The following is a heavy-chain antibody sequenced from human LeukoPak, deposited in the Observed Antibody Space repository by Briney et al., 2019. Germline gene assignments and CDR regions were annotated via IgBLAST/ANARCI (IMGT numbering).Heavy chain of an antibody. V-gene: IGHV6-1*01. CDR2: AFYRSQCQH. D-gene: IGHD2-15*01. CDR1: AASVSSNTAA. CDR3: ARDRGGAVTAYSDAFDV. J-gene: IGHJ3*01. Sequence: SPTLSLSFSFSAASVSSNTAAWNWIRQSPSRGLGCLGRAFYRSQCQHHYAVSVRSRIAVNPDTSKNQFSLQLNSLTPEDTAVYYCARDRGGAVTAYSDAFDVWGQGTMVTVSS.